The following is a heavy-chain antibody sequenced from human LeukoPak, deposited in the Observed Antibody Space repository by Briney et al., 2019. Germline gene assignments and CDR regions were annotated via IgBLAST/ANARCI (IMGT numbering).Heavy chain of an antibody. J-gene: IGHJ5*02. D-gene: IGHD6-6*01. Sequence: ASVKVSCKASGYTFTGYYMHWVRQAPGQGLEWMGWINPNSGGTNYAQKFQGRVTMTRDTSISTAYMELSRLRSDDTAVYYCARAGLIRIAARPGFRFDPWGQGTLVTVSS. V-gene: IGHV1-2*02. CDR3: ARAGLIRIAARPGFRFDP. CDR2: INPNSGGT. CDR1: GYTFTGYY.